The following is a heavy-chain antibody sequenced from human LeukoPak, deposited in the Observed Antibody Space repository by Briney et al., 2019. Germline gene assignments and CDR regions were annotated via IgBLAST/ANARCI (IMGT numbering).Heavy chain of an antibody. CDR1: GFTFSSYS. V-gene: IGHV3-21*01. Sequence: PGGSLRLSCAASGFTFSSYSMNWVRQAPGKGLEWVSSISSSSSYIYYADSVKGRFTISRDNAKNSLYLQMNSLRAEDTAVYYCARDVERYSWAAFDIWGQETMGTVSS. CDR2: ISSSSSYI. D-gene: IGHD3-9*01. J-gene: IGHJ3*02. CDR3: ARDVERYSWAAFDI.